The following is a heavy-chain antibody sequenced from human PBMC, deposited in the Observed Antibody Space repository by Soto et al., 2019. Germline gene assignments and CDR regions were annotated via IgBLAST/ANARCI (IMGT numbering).Heavy chain of an antibody. CDR3: AREGQLVPRLDC. CDR1: GGTFSSYT. Sequence: QVQLVQSGAEVKKPGSSVKFSCKASGGTFSSYTISWVRQAPGQGLEWMGRIIPILGIANYAQKFQGRVTITADKSTSTSSLKLSSMRSEDTAVYYCAREGQLVPRLDCWGQRTLVTVSS. J-gene: IGHJ4*02. V-gene: IGHV1-69*08. D-gene: IGHD6-6*01. CDR2: IIPILGIA.